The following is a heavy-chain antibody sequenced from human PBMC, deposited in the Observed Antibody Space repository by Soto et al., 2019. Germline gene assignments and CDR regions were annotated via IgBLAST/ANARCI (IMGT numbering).Heavy chain of an antibody. CDR3: ARVYYYDSSGYYGNWFDP. J-gene: IGHJ5*02. D-gene: IGHD3-22*01. V-gene: IGHV5-51*01. Sequence: GESLKISCKGSGYSFTSYWIGWVRQMPGKGLEWMGIIYPGDSDTRYSPSFQGQVTISADKSISTAYLQWSSLKASDTAVYYCARVYYYDSSGYYGNWFDPWGQGTLVTVSS. CDR2: IYPGDSDT. CDR1: GYSFTSYW.